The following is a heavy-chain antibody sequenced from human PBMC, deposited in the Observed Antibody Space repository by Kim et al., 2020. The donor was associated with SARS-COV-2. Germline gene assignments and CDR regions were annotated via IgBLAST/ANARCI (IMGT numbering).Heavy chain of an antibody. CDR2: IYYSGST. CDR3: ARQTDYDFWSGRRRPGMVDV. CDR1: GGSISSSSYY. D-gene: IGHD3-3*01. Sequence: SETLSLTCTVSGGSISSSSYYWGWIRQPPGKGLEWIGSIYYSGSTYYNPSLKSRVTISVDTSKNQFSLKLSSVTAADTAVYYCARQTDYDFWSGRRRPGMVDVWGQGTTVTVSS. V-gene: IGHV4-39*01. J-gene: IGHJ6*02.